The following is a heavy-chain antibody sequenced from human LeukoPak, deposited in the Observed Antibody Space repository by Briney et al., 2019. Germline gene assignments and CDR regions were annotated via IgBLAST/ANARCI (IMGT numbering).Heavy chain of an antibody. Sequence: SETLSLTCTVSGGSVSDYYWSWIRQSPGKGLEWIGYIYYTGSTSYNPSLRSRVTMSADTSKNQFSLKLSSVTAEDTAVYYCAKDLSHYDSSGYYYGEFDYWGQGTLVTVSS. CDR2: IYYTGST. V-gene: IGHV4-59*02. D-gene: IGHD3-22*01. CDR3: AKDLSHYDSSGYYYGEFDY. CDR1: GGSVSDYY. J-gene: IGHJ4*02.